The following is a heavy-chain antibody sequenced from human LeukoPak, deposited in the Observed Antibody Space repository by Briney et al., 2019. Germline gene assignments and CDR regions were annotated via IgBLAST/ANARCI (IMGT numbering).Heavy chain of an antibody. CDR2: ISYDGRDK. CDR3: AKDSGNYANYYFDH. CDR1: AFSFSTYA. Sequence: GSLRLSCAASAFSFSTYAMHWVRQPPGKGLEWLAVISYDGRDKKYADSVKGRFSISRDNSNNTPYLQMDSLRSEDTAVYYCAKDSGNYANYYFDHWGQGTLVSVSS. J-gene: IGHJ4*02. V-gene: IGHV3-30*04. D-gene: IGHD1-26*01.